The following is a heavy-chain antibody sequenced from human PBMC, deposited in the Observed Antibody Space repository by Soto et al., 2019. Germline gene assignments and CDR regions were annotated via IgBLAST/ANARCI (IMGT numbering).Heavy chain of an antibody. Sequence: GASVKVSCKASGYTFTSYGISWVRQAPGQGLEWMGWISAYNGNTNYAQKLQGRVTMTTDTSTSTAYMELRSLRSDDTAVYYCARVVMITFGGVILNYQDYWGQVPLVTVSS. CDR3: ARVVMITFGGVILNYQDY. CDR1: GYTFTSYG. J-gene: IGHJ4*02. CDR2: ISAYNGNT. D-gene: IGHD3-16*01. V-gene: IGHV1-18*01.